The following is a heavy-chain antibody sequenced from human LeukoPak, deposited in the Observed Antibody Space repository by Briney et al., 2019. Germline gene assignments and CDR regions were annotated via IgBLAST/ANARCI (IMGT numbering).Heavy chain of an antibody. V-gene: IGHV4-34*01. D-gene: IGHD1-26*01. CDR2: INHSGST. CDR3: ARGVVGATHLDY. Sequence: GSLRLSCAVSGFTLRNYGMSWVRQPPGKGLEWIGEINHSGSTNYNPSLKSRVTISVDTSKNQVSLELSSVTAADTAVYYCARGVVGATHLDYWGQGTLVTVSS. J-gene: IGHJ4*02. CDR1: GFTLRNYG.